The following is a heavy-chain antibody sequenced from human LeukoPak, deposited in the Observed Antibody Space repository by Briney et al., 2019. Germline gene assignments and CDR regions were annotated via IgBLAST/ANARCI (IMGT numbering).Heavy chain of an antibody. Sequence: SVKVSCKASGFTFTSSAVQWVRQARGQRLEWIGSIVVGSGNTNYAQKFQERVTITRDMSTSTAYMELSSLRSEDTAVYYCARDSPPSRREWQQLVLYPYYYYYYMDVWGKGTTVTVSS. CDR3: ARDSPPSRREWQQLVLYPYYYYYYMDV. CDR1: GFTFTSSA. V-gene: IGHV1-58*01. J-gene: IGHJ6*03. D-gene: IGHD6-13*01. CDR2: IVVGSGNT.